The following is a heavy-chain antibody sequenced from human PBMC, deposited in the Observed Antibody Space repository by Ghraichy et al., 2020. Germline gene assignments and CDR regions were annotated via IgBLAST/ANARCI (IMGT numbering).Heavy chain of an antibody. J-gene: IGHJ4*02. CDR3: ARARKGYCSGGACLEPFDY. CDR1: GGSISTGDYH. V-gene: IGHV4-30-4*08. CDR2: IYYSGIT. D-gene: IGHD2-15*01. Sequence: TLSLTCTVSGGSISTGDYHWGWIRQPPGKGLEWIGYIYYSGITYYNPSLESRVTISIDTSKNQFSLKVSSVTAADTAVYYCARARKGYCSGGACLEPFDYWGQGTLVTVSS.